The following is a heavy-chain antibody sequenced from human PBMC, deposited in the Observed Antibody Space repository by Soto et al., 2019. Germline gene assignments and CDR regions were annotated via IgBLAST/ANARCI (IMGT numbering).Heavy chain of an antibody. CDR1: GFTFSNFD. CDR2: IGAAGDT. D-gene: IGHD2-15*01. Sequence: PGGSLRLSCAASGFTFSNFDMHLVRQTTGKGLEWVSAIGAAGDTYYPGSVKGRFTISRENAKNSLYLQMNSLRAGDTAVYYCARRDCSGGSCYSRAFDIWGQGTMVTVSS. V-gene: IGHV3-13*01. J-gene: IGHJ3*02. CDR3: ARRDCSGGSCYSRAFDI.